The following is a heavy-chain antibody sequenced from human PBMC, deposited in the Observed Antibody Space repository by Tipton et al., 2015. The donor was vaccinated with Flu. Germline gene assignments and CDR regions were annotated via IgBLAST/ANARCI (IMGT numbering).Heavy chain of an antibody. D-gene: IGHD6-6*01. CDR3: AKYSGQLAHFDY. CDR1: GFTFSNYW. J-gene: IGHJ4*02. V-gene: IGHV3-7*01. Sequence: SLRLSCAASGFTFSNYWMSWVRQAPGKGLEWVANMKQDGSEEYYVDSVKGRFTTSRDNAKNSLYLQMNSLRAEDTAVYYCAKYSGQLAHFDYWGQGTLITVS. CDR2: MKQDGSEE.